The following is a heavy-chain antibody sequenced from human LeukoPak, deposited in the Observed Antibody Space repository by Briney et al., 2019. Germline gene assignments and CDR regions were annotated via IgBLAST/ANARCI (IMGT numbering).Heavy chain of an antibody. V-gene: IGHV4-39*01. CDR1: GASISSSSYY. CDR2: IYYSGST. D-gene: IGHD1-26*01. J-gene: IGHJ4*02. Sequence: SETLPHTCTVSGASISSSSYYWGWIRQPPGKGLEWIGSIYYSGSTYYNPSLKSRFAISVDTSKNQFSLKLSSVTAANTAVYYCARHFVPEGIVAAPTGFDYGGQGTLVTVSS. CDR3: ARHFVPEGIVAAPTGFDY.